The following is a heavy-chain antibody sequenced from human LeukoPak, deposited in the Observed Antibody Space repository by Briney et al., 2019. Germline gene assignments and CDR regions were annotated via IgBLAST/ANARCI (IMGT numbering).Heavy chain of an antibody. CDR1: GDSVSSNSAA. CDR2: TYYRSKWYN. D-gene: IGHD1-20*01. Sequence: SQTPSLTCAISGDSVSSNSAAWNWIRQSPSRGLEWLGRTYYRSKWYNDYAVSVKSRITINPDTSKNQFSLQLNSVTPEDTAVYYCARLITGSLNTFYAFDIWGQGTMVTVSP. CDR3: ARLITGSLNTFYAFDI. J-gene: IGHJ3*02. V-gene: IGHV6-1*01.